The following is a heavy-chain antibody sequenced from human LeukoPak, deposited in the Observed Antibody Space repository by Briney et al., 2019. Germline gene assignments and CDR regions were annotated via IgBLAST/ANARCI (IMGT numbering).Heavy chain of an antibody. CDR1: GFTFDDYA. Sequence: GRSLRLSCAASGFTFDDYAMHWVRQAPGKGLEWVANIKQDGSEKYYVDSVKGRFTISRDNAKNSLYLQMNSLRAEDTAVYYCAREMAQGYYWGQGTLVTVSS. CDR3: AREMAQGYY. V-gene: IGHV3-7*01. CDR2: IKQDGSEK. D-gene: IGHD5-24*01. J-gene: IGHJ4*02.